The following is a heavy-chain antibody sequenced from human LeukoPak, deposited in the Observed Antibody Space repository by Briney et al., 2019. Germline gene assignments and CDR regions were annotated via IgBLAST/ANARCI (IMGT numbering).Heavy chain of an antibody. CDR3: TRDSNYDYFDY. CDR1: GFTFSSYG. J-gene: IGHJ4*02. D-gene: IGHD4-11*01. V-gene: IGHV3-30*02. CDR2: IRYDGSNK. Sequence: GGSLRLSCAASGFTFSSYGMHWVRQAPGKGLEWVAFIRYDGSNKYYADSVKGRFAISRDNSKNTLYLQMNSLKTEDTAVYYCTRDSNYDYFDYWGQGTLVTVSS.